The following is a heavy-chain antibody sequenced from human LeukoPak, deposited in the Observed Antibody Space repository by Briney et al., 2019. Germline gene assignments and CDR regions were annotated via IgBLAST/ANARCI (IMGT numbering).Heavy chain of an antibody. CDR3: AKGDTYYYGSSVNFDY. V-gene: IGHV3-23*01. D-gene: IGHD3-22*01. CDR1: GFTFSSYA. Sequence: PGGSLRLSCAASGFTFSSYAMSWVRQAPGKGLEWVSAISGSGGSTYYADSVKGRFTISRDNSKNTLYLQMNSLRAEDTAVYYCAKGDTYYYGSSVNFDYWGQGTLVTVSS. CDR2: ISGSGGST. J-gene: IGHJ4*02.